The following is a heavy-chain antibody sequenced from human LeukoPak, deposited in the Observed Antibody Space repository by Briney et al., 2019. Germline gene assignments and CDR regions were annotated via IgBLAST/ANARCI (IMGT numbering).Heavy chain of an antibody. CDR1: GFTFSSYG. D-gene: IGHD3-22*01. Sequence: QTGGSLRLSCAASGFTFSSYGMHWVRQAPGKGLEWVAVISYDGSNKYYADSVKGRFTISRDNSKNTLYLQMNSLRAKDTAVYYCAKEAYDSSGYCRTFDYWGQGTLVTVSS. V-gene: IGHV3-30*18. J-gene: IGHJ4*02. CDR2: ISYDGSNK. CDR3: AKEAYDSSGYCRTFDY.